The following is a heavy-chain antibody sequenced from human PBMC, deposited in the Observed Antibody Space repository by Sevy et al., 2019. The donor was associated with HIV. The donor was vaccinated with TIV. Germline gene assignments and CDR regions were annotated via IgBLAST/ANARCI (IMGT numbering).Heavy chain of an antibody. Sequence: GGSLRLSCAASGFTFSSYWMSWVRQAPGKGLEWVANIKQDGSEKYYVDSVKGRFTMSRDNAKNSLYLQMNSLRAEDTAVYYCASDLRGFWSGYFAGYWGQGTLVTVSS. CDR2: IKQDGSEK. CDR1: GFTFSSYW. CDR3: ASDLRGFWSGYFAGY. J-gene: IGHJ4*02. D-gene: IGHD3-3*01. V-gene: IGHV3-7*03.